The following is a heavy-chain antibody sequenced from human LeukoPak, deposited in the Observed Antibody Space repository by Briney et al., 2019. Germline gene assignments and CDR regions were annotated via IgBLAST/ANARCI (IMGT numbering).Heavy chain of an antibody. J-gene: IGHJ4*02. CDR2: IVVGSGNT. CDR3: AASYYYDSSGYSGPCKE. V-gene: IGHV1-58*02. CDR1: GFTFTSSA. Sequence: SVKASCKASGFTFTSSAMQWVRQARGQRLEWIGWIVVGSGNTNYAQKFQERVTITRDMSTSTAYMELSSLRCEDTAVYYCAASYYYDSSGYSGPCKEWGQGALVTVSS. D-gene: IGHD3-22*01.